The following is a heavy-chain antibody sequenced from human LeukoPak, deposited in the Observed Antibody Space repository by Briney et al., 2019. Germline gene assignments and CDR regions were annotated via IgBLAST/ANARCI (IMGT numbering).Heavy chain of an antibody. V-gene: IGHV4-59*06. CDR1: GGSINNYY. Sequence: SETLSLTCTVSGGSINNYYWSWIRQHPGKGLEWVGCIYYSGNTFYNPSLESRITISLDTSKNQFFLRLTSVTPADTAVYYCGRGQFYGDYEDYWGQGTLVTVSS. CDR3: GRGQFYGDYEDY. D-gene: IGHD4-17*01. J-gene: IGHJ4*02. CDR2: IYYSGNT.